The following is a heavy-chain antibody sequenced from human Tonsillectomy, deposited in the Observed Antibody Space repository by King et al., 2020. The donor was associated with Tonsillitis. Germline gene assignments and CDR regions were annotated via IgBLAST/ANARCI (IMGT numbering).Heavy chain of an antibody. D-gene: IGHD3-16*02. J-gene: IGHJ3*02. CDR3: ARGGMITFGGVIVQDAFDI. CDR1: GGSFSGYY. CDR2: INHSGST. V-gene: IGHV4-34*01. Sequence: VQLQQWGAGLLEPSETLSLTCAVYGGSFSGYYWSLIRQPPGKGLEFIGEINHSGSTNYNPSLKSRVTISVDTSKNQFSLKLTSVTAADTAVYYCARGGMITFGGVIVQDAFDIWGQGTKVTVSS.